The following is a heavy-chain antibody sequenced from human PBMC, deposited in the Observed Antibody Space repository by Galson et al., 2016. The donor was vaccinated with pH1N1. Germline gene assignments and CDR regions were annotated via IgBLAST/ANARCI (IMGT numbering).Heavy chain of an antibody. D-gene: IGHD3-3*01. V-gene: IGHV6-1*01. Sequence: ISGDSVSSNSATWNWIRQSPSRGLEWLGRTYYRSKWYNDYAESVKSRVIISPDTSKNQLSLQLNSVTPADTAVYYCARGVIDYDFWSGYQDHAAFDIWGQGTMVIVSS. J-gene: IGHJ3*02. CDR3: ARGVIDYDFWSGYQDHAAFDI. CDR2: TYYRSKWYN. CDR1: GDSVSSNSAT.